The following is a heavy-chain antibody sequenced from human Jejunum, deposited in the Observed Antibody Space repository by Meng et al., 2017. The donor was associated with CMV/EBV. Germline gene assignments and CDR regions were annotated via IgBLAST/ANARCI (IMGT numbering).Heavy chain of an antibody. V-gene: IGHV3-66*02. CDR1: GFPVSSNS. D-gene: IGHD2-2*01. J-gene: IGHJ6*02. CDR2: IYSGATA. Sequence: GFPVSSNSLSWVRQAPGKGLEWVSIIYSGATAYYADSVKGRFTISRDNSRNALSLQMGSLRAEDTAVYYCARQTVVAGSYYGMDVWGQGTTVTVSS. CDR3: ARQTVVAGSYYGMDV.